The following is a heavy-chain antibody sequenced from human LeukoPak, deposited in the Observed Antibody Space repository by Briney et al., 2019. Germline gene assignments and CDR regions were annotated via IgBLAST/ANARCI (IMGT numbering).Heavy chain of an antibody. V-gene: IGHV4-4*07. CDR1: GGPIYSYY. D-gene: IGHD3-22*01. CDR2: LYPGVST. J-gene: IGHJ6*03. Sequence: SETLSLTCTVSGGPIYSYYWSWLRQTAGKGLEWIGRLYPGVSTNYNPSLKSRVTMSVDTSKNQFALKLSAVNAADTAVYYCARLKFYDSTGYSPGHYMDVWGKGTTVTVSS. CDR3: ARLKFYDSTGYSPGHYMDV.